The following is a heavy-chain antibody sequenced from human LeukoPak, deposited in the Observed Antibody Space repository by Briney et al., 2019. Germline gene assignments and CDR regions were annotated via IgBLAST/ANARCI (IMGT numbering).Heavy chain of an antibody. Sequence: SETLSLTCTVSGYSISSGYYWGWIRQPPGKGLEWIGSIYHSGSTYYNPSLKSRVTISVDTSKNQFSLKLSSVTAADTAVYYCARDCDSSGLDYWGQGTLVTVSS. CDR2: IYHSGST. J-gene: IGHJ4*02. D-gene: IGHD3-22*01. CDR1: GYSISSGYY. CDR3: ARDCDSSGLDY. V-gene: IGHV4-38-2*02.